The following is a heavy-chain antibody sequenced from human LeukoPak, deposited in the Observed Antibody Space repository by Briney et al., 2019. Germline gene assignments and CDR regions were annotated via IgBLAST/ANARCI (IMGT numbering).Heavy chain of an antibody. CDR1: EFTPSAAW. CDR2: IESKAEGGTA. D-gene: IGHD6-19*01. J-gene: IGHJ4*02. V-gene: IGHV3-15*04. Sequence: GGPLSLSCAASEFTPSAAWMPWVGQAQGKGLEWVGRIESKAEGGTADYAAPVKGRFTISRDDSKNTLYLQMNSLKTEDTAVYYCAKFARGWSIDFWGQGNLVTVSS. CDR3: AKFARGWSIDF.